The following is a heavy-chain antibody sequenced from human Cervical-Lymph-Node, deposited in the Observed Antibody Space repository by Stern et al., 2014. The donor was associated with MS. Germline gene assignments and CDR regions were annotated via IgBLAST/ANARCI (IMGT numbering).Heavy chain of an antibody. CDR3: ARVGDYYDSSGYQYPDY. CDR1: GFTFSSYG. V-gene: IGHV3-33*01. D-gene: IGHD3-22*01. CDR2: IWYDGSNK. Sequence: VQLVESGGGVVQPGRSLRLSCAASGFTFSSYGMHWVRQAPGKGLEWVAVIWYDGSNKYYADSVKGRFTISRDNSKNTLYLQMNSLRAEDTAVYYCARVGDYYDSSGYQYPDYWGQGTLGTVSS. J-gene: IGHJ4*02.